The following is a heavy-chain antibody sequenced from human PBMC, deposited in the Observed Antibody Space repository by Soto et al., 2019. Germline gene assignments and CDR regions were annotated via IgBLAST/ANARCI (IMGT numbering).Heavy chain of an antibody. Sequence: GGSLRLSCAASGFTFSSYAMSWVRQAPGKGLEWVSAISGSGGSTYYADSVKGRFTISRDNSKNTLYLQMNSLRAEDTAVYYCACAPDYGPYYFDYWGQGTLVTVSS. CDR2: ISGSGGST. D-gene: IGHD4-17*01. V-gene: IGHV3-23*01. CDR3: ACAPDYGPYYFDY. J-gene: IGHJ4*02. CDR1: GFTFSSYA.